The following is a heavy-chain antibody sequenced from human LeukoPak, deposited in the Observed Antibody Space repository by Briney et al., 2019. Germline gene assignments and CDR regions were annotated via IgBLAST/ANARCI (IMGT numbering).Heavy chain of an antibody. D-gene: IGHD5-18*01. Sequence: SETLSLTCTVSGGSISSYYWSWIRQPAGKGLEWIGRIYTSGSTNHNPSLKSRVTISLDTSKKQFSLKLSSVTAADTAVYYCAVAGYSYGPIDYWGQGTLVTVSS. J-gene: IGHJ4*02. CDR2: IYTSGST. CDR3: AVAGYSYGPIDY. CDR1: GGSISSYY. V-gene: IGHV4-4*07.